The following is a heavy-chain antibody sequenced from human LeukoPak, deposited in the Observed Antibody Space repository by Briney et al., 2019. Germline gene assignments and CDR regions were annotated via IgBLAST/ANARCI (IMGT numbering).Heavy chain of an antibody. D-gene: IGHD1-1*01. CDR2: ISYDGSNK. CDR3: AKPLATSISENYFDY. CDR1: GFTFSSYA. V-gene: IGHV3-30-3*02. J-gene: IGHJ4*02. Sequence: GGSLRLSCAASGFTFSSYAMHWVRQAPGKGLEWVAVISYDGSNKYYADSVKGRFTISRDNSKNTLYLQMNSLRAEDTAIYYCAKPLATSISENYFDYWGQGTLVTVSS.